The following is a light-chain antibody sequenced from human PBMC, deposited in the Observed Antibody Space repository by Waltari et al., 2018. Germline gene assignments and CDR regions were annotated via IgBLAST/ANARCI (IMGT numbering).Light chain of an antibody. CDR1: RPNLGRNT. Sequence: QSVLTQPPSASGTPGQRVTIPCSGRRPNLGRNTVNWYQQLPGTAPKLLIYSNNQRPSGVPDRFSGSKSGTSASLAISGLQSEDEADYYCAAWDDSLNGVVFGGGTKLTVL. CDR3: AAWDDSLNGVV. CDR2: SNN. V-gene: IGLV1-44*01. J-gene: IGLJ2*01.